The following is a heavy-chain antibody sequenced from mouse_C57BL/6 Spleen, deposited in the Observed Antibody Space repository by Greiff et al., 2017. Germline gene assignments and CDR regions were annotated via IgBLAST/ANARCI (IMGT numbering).Heavy chain of an antibody. V-gene: IGHV1-61*01. CDR3: ARGDFAY. CDR2: IYPSDSET. J-gene: IGHJ3*01. CDR1: GYTFTSYW. Sequence: VQLQQPGAELVRPGSSVKLSCKASGYTFTSYWMDWVKQRPGQGLEWIGNIYPSDSETHYNQKFKDKATLTVDKSSSNAYMQLSSLTSEDSAVYFFARGDFAYWGQGTLVTVSA.